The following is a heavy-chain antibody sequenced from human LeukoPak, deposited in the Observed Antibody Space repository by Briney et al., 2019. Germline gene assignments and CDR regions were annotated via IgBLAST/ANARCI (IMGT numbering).Heavy chain of an antibody. CDR1: AFTFSSYW. CDR3: AKVHHHYYDSSGYLYYFDY. CDR2: IKQDGSEK. Sequence: GGSLRLSCAASAFTFSSYWMSWVRQAPGKGLEWVANIKQDGSEKFYVDSVKGRFTISRDNSKNTLYLQMNSLRAEDTAVYYCAKVHHHYYDSSGYLYYFDYWGQGTLVTVSS. D-gene: IGHD3-22*01. V-gene: IGHV3-7*01. J-gene: IGHJ4*02.